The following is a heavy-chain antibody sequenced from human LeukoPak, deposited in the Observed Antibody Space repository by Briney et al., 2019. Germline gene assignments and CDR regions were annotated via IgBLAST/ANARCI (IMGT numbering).Heavy chain of an antibody. J-gene: IGHJ4*02. CDR1: GDSINSNNYY. V-gene: IGHV4-39*01. Sequence: SETLCLTCTVSGDSINSNNYYWGWIRQPPGKGLEWIGSIYHSGNTYFNPSLNSRVTISVDTSKNQFSLKLSSVTAADTAVYYCARLSYGSGSYYNFYFDYWGQGTVITVSP. CDR3: ARLSYGSGSYYNFYFDY. D-gene: IGHD3-10*01. CDR2: IYHSGNT.